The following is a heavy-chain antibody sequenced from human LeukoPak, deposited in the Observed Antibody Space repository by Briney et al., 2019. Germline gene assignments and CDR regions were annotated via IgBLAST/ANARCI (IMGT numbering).Heavy chain of an antibody. Sequence: GRSPRLSCAASGFTFSSYGMHWVRQAPGKGLEWVAVISYDGSNKCYADSVKGRFTISRDNSKNTLYLQMNSLRAEDTAVYYCAKDHGAVAGPGGFDYWGQGTLVTVSS. V-gene: IGHV3-30*18. CDR1: GFTFSSYG. D-gene: IGHD6-19*01. CDR3: AKDHGAVAGPGGFDY. CDR2: ISYDGSNK. J-gene: IGHJ4*02.